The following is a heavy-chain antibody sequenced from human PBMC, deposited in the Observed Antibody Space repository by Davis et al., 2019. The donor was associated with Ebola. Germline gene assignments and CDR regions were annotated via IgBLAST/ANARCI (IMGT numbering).Heavy chain of an antibody. J-gene: IGHJ6*02. V-gene: IGHV4-38-2*02. CDR3: ARAGGYSSGWRNVGYYYYGMDV. D-gene: IGHD6-19*01. Sequence: PSETLSLTCTVSGYSISSGYYWGWIRQPPGKGLEWIGSIYHSGSTYYNPSLKSRVTISVDTSKNQFSLKLSSVTAADTAVYYCARAGGYSSGWRNVGYYYYGMDVWGQGTTVTVSS. CDR1: GYSISSGYY. CDR2: IYHSGST.